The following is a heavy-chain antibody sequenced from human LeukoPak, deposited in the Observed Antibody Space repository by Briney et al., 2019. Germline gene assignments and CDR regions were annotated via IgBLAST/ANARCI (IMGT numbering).Heavy chain of an antibody. Sequence: NPSETLSLTCTVSGGSVSSGSYYWSWIRQPPGKGLEWIGYIHYSGSTNYNPSLKSRVTISVDTSKNQFSLKLSSVTAADTAVYYCARGTGYNSGWYKYWGQGTLVTVSS. CDR3: ARGTGYNSGWYKY. D-gene: IGHD6-19*01. V-gene: IGHV4-61*01. CDR2: IHYSGST. J-gene: IGHJ4*02. CDR1: GGSVSSGSYY.